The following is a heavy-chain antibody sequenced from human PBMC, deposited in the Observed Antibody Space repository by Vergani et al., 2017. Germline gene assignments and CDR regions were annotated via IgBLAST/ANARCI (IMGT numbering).Heavy chain of an antibody. J-gene: IGHJ3*02. CDR2: INHSGST. D-gene: IGHD3-22*01. Sequence: QVQLQQWGAGLLKPSETLSLTCAVYGGSFSGYYWSWIRQPPGKGLEWIGEINHSGSTNYNPYLKSRVTISVDTSKNQFSLKLSSVTAADTAVYYCARTTGYDSSGLDAFDIWGQGTMVTVSS. V-gene: IGHV4-34*01. CDR1: GGSFSGYY. CDR3: ARTTGYDSSGLDAFDI.